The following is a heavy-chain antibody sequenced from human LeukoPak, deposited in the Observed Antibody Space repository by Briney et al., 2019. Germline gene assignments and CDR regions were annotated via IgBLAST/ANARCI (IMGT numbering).Heavy chain of an antibody. CDR1: GFTSSDHY. V-gene: IGHV3-72*01. Sequence: SGGSLRLSCVVFGFTSSDHYIDWARQAPGKGLEWVGRIRNKVNSYTTEYAASVKDRFTISRDDSKNSVWLQMNSLKTEDSAVYYCATSNSNGLSLFDYWGQGTLVTVSS. D-gene: IGHD6-25*01. J-gene: IGHJ4*02. CDR2: IRNKVNSYTT. CDR3: ATSNSNGLSLFDY.